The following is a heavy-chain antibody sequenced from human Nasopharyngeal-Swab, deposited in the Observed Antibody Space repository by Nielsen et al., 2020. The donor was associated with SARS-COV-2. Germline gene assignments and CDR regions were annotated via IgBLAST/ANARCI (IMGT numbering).Heavy chain of an antibody. V-gene: IGHV1-69*01. J-gene: IGHJ6*03. CDR2: IIPIFGTP. D-gene: IGHD3-22*01. CDR3: TYDSSGHYYYYMDV. Sequence: WVRQAPGQGLEWMGGIIPIFGTPNYAQKFQGRVTITADESTSTAYMELSSLRSEDTAVYYCTYDSSGHYYYYMDVWGKGTTVTVSS.